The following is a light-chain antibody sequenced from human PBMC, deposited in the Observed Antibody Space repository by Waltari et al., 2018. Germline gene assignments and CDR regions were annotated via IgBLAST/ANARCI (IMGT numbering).Light chain of an antibody. J-gene: IGLJ1*01. CDR1: SSDVGDYNY. CDR3: TSNAGTTGV. CDR2: DVS. Sequence: QSALTQPRSVSGSPGQSVTIYCPGTSSDVGDYNYVSWYQQHPGKAPKLMIYDVSKRPSGVPDRFSGSKSRNTASLTVSGLQPEDEADYYCTSNAGTTGVFGSGTKVTVL. V-gene: IGLV2-11*01.